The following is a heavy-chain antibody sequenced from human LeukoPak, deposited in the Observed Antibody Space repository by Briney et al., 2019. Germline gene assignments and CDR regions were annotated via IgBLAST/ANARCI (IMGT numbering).Heavy chain of an antibody. D-gene: IGHD3-22*01. J-gene: IGHJ4*02. CDR2: ISSSTR. V-gene: IGHV3-48*01. CDR3: ARSYGAGYYYDRRGYSDY. Sequence: GGSLRLSCAASGFTFSSYSMNWVRQAPGKGLEWVSYISSSTRHYADSVKVRFTISRDNAKNSLYLQMNSLRAEDTAVYYCARSYGAGYYYDRRGYSDYWGQGTLVTVSS. CDR1: GFTFSSYS.